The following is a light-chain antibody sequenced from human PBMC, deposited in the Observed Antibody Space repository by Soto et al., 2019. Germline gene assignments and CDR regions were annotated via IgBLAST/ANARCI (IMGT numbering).Light chain of an antibody. CDR1: QGISNL. CDR3: LQHNTYPYT. V-gene: IGKV1-17*01. Sequence: DIQMTQSPSSLSASVGDRVTITCRASQGISNLLGWFQHKPGKAPKRLIYAASSLQGGVPSRFSGSGSGTDFNLTITGLQPEDFADYYCLQHNTYPYTFGQGTKLEIK. CDR2: AAS. J-gene: IGKJ2*01.